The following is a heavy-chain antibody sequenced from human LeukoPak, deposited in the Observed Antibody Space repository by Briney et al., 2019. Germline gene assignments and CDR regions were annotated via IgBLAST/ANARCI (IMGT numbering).Heavy chain of an antibody. V-gene: IGHV3-30*19. J-gene: IGHJ6*04. CDR1: GFTFSSYG. CDR2: ISYDGSNK. D-gene: IGHD3-3*01. CDR3: AREGLTIFGVVIGMDV. Sequence: PGGSLRLSCAASGFTFSSYGMHWVRQAPGKGLEWVAVISYDGSNKYYADSVKGRFTISRDNSKNTLYLQMNSLRAEDTAVYYCAREGLTIFGVVIGMDVWGKGTTVTVSS.